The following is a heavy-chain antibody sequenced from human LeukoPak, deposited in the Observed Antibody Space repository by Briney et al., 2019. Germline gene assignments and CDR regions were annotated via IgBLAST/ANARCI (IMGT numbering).Heavy chain of an antibody. CDR3: ARGGSGWFHNYDY. Sequence: PGESLKISCKGSGYSFITYWIVWVRQMPGKGLEWMGIIYPGDSDTRYSPSFQGQVTISVDKSISTAFLQWSSLKASDTAVYYCARGGSGWFHNYDYWGQGTLVTVSS. V-gene: IGHV5-51*01. J-gene: IGHJ4*02. CDR2: IYPGDSDT. CDR1: GYSFITYW. D-gene: IGHD6-19*01.